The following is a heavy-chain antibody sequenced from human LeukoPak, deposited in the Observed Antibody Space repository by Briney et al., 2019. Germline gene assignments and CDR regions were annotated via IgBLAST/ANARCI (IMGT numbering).Heavy chain of an antibody. CDR1: GGTFSSYA. CDR2: IIPIFGTA. CDR3: ARGSPDRTAAGSYYYYYYMDV. Sequence: GASVKVSCKASGGTFSSYAISWVRQAPGQGLEWMGGIIPIFGTANYAQKFQGRVTITADESTSTAYMELSSLRSEDTAVYYCARGSPDRTAAGSYYYYYYMDVWGKGTTVTVSS. J-gene: IGHJ6*03. D-gene: IGHD6-13*01. V-gene: IGHV1-69*13.